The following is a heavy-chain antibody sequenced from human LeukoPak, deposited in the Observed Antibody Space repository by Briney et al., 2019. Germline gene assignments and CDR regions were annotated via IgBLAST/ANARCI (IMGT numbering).Heavy chain of an antibody. Sequence: GASVKVSCKASGGTFSSYAISWVRQAPGQGLEWMGGIIPIFGTANYAQKFQGRVTITADESTSTAYMELSSLRSEDTAVYYCARDINYYYDSSGKRGDYWGQGTLVTVSS. CDR1: GGTFSSYA. J-gene: IGHJ4*02. D-gene: IGHD3-22*01. CDR3: ARDINYYYDSSGKRGDY. CDR2: IIPIFGTA. V-gene: IGHV1-69*13.